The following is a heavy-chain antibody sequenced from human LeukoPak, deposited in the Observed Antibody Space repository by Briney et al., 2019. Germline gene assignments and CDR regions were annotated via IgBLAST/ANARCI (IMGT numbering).Heavy chain of an antibody. CDR3: ARQEISSSYYGLDY. V-gene: IGHV1-69*04. CDR1: GGTFSSYA. Sequence: ASVKVSCKASGGTFSSYAISWVRQAPGQGLEWMGRIIPILGIANYAQKFQGRVTITADKSTSTAYMELSSLRSEDTAVYYCARQEISSSYYGLDYWGQGTLVTVSS. J-gene: IGHJ4*02. D-gene: IGHD6-13*01. CDR2: IIPILGIA.